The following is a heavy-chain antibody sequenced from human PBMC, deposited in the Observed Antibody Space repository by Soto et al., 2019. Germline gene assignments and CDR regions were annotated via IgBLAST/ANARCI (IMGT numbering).Heavy chain of an antibody. V-gene: IGHV3-30-3*01. CDR2: ISYDGSNK. CDR3: AREVYSSGWYRTGSGIDY. CDR1: GVTFSSYA. J-gene: IGHJ4*02. Sequence: GGALRLSCAASGVTFSSYAMHWVRQAPGKGLEWVAVISYDGSNKYYADSVKGRFTISRDNSKNTLYLQMNSLRAEDTAVYYCAREVYSSGWYRTGSGIDYWGQGTLVTVSS. D-gene: IGHD6-19*01.